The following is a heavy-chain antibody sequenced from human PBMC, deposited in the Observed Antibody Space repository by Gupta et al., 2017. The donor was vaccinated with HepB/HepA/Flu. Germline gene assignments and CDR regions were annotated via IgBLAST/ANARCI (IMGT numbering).Heavy chain of an antibody. V-gene: IGHV3-66*01. Sequence: EVQLVESGGGLVQPGGSLRLSCAASGFTVSSNYMSWVRQAPGKGLEWVSVIYSGGSTYYADSVKGRFTISRDNSKNTLYLQMNSLRAEDTAVYYCARSHIVVVTAFWYFDLWGRGTLVTVSS. D-gene: IGHD2-21*02. CDR1: GFTVSSNY. CDR2: IYSGGST. CDR3: ARSHIVVVTAFWYFDL. J-gene: IGHJ2*01.